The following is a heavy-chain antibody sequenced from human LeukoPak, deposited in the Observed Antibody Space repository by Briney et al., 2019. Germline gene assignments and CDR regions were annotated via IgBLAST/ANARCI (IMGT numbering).Heavy chain of an antibody. V-gene: IGHV4-30-4*08. CDR1: GVSVGSGDYF. Sequence: SQTLSRTCTVSGVSVGSGDYFWSWIRQPPGKGLEWIGYIYFSGSTDSNPSLESRVTVSIDTSKNQFSLKLRSVTAADTAVYYCARDPPDYSTAWHAFDMWGQGAMVTVSS. J-gene: IGHJ3*02. D-gene: IGHD6-19*01. CDR2: IYFSGST. CDR3: ARDPPDYSTAWHAFDM.